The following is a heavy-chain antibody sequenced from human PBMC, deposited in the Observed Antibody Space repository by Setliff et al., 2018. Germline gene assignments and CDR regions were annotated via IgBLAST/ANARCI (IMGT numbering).Heavy chain of an antibody. Sequence: ASVKVSCKVSGYTLTELSMHWVRQAPGKGLEWMGGFDPEDGETIYAQKFQGRVTITRDTSASTAYMELSSLTSEDTAIYYCARGDVYSGSYYHFDYWGQGTLVTVSS. D-gene: IGHD1-26*01. CDR2: FDPEDGET. J-gene: IGHJ4*02. V-gene: IGHV1-24*01. CDR3: ARGDVYSGSYYHFDY. CDR1: GYTLTELS.